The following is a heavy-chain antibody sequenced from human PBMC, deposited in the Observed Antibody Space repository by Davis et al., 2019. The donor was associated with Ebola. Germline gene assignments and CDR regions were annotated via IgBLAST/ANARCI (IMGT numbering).Heavy chain of an antibody. CDR3: AREMRGRIADDDAFDI. Sequence: GESLKISCAASGFTFSGSAMHWVRQAPGQRLEWMGWINAGNGNTKYSQKFQGRVTITADKSTSTAYMELSSLRSEDTAVYYCAREMRGRIADDDAFDIWGQGTMVTVSS. J-gene: IGHJ3*02. V-gene: IGHV1-3*01. D-gene: IGHD6-13*01. CDR2: INAGNGNT. CDR1: GFTFSGSA.